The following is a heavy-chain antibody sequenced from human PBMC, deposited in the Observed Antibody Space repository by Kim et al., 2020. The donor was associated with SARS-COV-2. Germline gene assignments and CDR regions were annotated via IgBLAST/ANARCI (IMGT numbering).Heavy chain of an antibody. CDR3: ARDAGGSYGDAFDI. D-gene: IGHD1-26*01. V-gene: IGHV3-74*01. Sequence: ADSVQGRLTIPRDNAKNTLSLQMNSLRAEDTAVYYCARDAGGSYGDAFDIWGQGTMVTVSS. J-gene: IGHJ3*02.